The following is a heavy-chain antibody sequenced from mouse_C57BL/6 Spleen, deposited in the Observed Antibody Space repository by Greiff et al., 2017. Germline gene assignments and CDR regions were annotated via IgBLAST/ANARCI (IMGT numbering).Heavy chain of an antibody. CDR2: IDPETGGT. CDR3: TTYGNYYWYFDV. J-gene: IGHJ1*03. D-gene: IGHD2-1*01. Sequence: QVQLQQSGAELVRPGASVTLSCKASGYTFTDYEMHWVKQTPVHGLEWIGAIDPETGGTANNQKFKGKAILTADKSSSTAYMELRSLTSEDSAVYYCTTYGNYYWYFDVWGTGTTVTVAS. CDR1: GYTFTDYE. V-gene: IGHV1-15*01.